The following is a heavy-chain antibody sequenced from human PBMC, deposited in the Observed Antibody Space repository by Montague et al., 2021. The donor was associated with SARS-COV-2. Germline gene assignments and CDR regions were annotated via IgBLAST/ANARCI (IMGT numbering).Heavy chain of an antibody. V-gene: IGHV4-59*01. CDR2: AYYTGRS. J-gene: IGHJ3*02. D-gene: IGHD3-10*01. CDR1: GGSITTNF. CDR3: ARDTFYYGSGTNYVDTFDM. Sequence: SETLSLTCTVSGGSITTNFWSWVRQPPGKGLEWVGYAYYTGRSNSSPSLQSRVFISVDTSKNQVSLKLHSVTAADTAIYYCARDTFYYGSGTNYVDTFDMWGRGTM.